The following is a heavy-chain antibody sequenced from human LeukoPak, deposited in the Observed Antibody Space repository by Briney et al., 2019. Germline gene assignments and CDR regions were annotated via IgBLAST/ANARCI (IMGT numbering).Heavy chain of an antibody. Sequence: GGSLRLSCAASGFTVSRNYMHWVRQTPGKGLEWVALISSDGSKNIYADSVKGRFTISRDNSKNTVYLQMNSLRAEDTAVYYCVKGLVQTTMSYSVDYWGQGALVTVSS. CDR1: GFTVSRNY. V-gene: IGHV3-30*18. D-gene: IGHD1-1*01. CDR2: ISSDGSKN. J-gene: IGHJ4*02. CDR3: VKGLVQTTMSYSVDY.